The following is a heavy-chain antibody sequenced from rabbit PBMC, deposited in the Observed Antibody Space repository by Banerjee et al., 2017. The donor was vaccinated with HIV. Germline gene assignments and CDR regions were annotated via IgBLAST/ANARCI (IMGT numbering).Heavy chain of an antibody. V-gene: IGHV1S45*01. Sequence: QEQLEESGGDLVKPEGSLTLTCTASGFTLSSSYWMCWVRQAPGKGLEWIACIDAGSSGTTHYASWAKGRFTISKTSSTTVTLQMTSLTAADTATYFCARDLAGVIGWNFDLWGPGTLVTVS. CDR3: ARDLAGVIGWNFDL. CDR2: IDAGSSGTT. D-gene: IGHD4-1*01. J-gene: IGHJ4*01. CDR1: GFTLSSSYW.